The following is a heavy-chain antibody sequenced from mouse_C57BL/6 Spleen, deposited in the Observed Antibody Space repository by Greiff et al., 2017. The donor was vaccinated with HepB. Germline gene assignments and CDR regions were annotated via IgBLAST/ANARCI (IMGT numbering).Heavy chain of an antibody. CDR3: ARQDYDDYYAMDY. V-gene: IGHV1-19*01. D-gene: IGHD2-4*01. J-gene: IGHJ4*01. CDR2: INPYNGGT. CDR1: GYTFTDYY. Sequence: EVQLQQSGPVLVKPGASVKMSCKASGYTFTDYYMNWVKQSHGKSLEWIGVINPYNGGTSYNQEFKGKATLTVYKSSSTAYMELNSLTYEDSAVYSCARQDYDDYYAMDYWGQGTSVTVSS.